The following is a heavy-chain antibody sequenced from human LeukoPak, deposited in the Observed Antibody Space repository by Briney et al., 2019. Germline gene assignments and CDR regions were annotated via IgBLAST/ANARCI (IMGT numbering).Heavy chain of an antibody. J-gene: IGHJ4*02. Sequence: PGGSLRLSCTASGFTFGDYAMSWVRQAPGKGLEWVGRIKSKTDGGTTDYAAPVKGRFTISRDDSKNTLYLQMNSLKTEDTAVYYCTTDSWARDIVLMEGHWGQGTLVTVSS. CDR2: IKSKTDGGTT. V-gene: IGHV3-15*01. CDR3: TTDSWARDIVLMEGH. D-gene: IGHD2-8*01. CDR1: GFTFGDYA.